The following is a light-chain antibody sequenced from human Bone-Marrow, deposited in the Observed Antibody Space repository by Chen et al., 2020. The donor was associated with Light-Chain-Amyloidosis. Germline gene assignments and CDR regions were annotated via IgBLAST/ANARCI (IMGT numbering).Light chain of an antibody. V-gene: IGLV3-25*02. CDR3: QSADSSGKFWV. Sequence: SSELTQAPLVSVSPGQTARIPCSGDPLSKQFAYWYQHRQGLAPVLFIYKATERPSGIPERFSGSNSGTTFTLSISGVEAEDEADYYCQSADSSGKFWVFGGGTKLTVL. CDR1: PLSKQF. J-gene: IGLJ3*02. CDR2: KAT.